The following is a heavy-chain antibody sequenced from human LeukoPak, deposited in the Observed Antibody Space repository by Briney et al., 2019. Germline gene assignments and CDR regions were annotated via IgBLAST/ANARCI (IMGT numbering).Heavy chain of an antibody. CDR1: GFTFSSYS. Sequence: GGSLRLSCAASGFTFSSYSMNWVRQAPGKGLEWVSSISSSSSYIYYADSVKGRFTISRDNAKNSLYLQMNSLRAEDTAVYFCARDQLGALDYWGQGTLVTVSS. CDR2: ISSSSSYI. CDR3: ARDQLGALDY. D-gene: IGHD1-26*01. J-gene: IGHJ4*02. V-gene: IGHV3-21*01.